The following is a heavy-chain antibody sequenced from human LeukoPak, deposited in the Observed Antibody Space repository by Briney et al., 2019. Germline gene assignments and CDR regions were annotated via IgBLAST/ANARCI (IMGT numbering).Heavy chain of an antibody. D-gene: IGHD2-2*01. V-gene: IGHV4-4*02. CDR3: ARVVVPVDAFDI. J-gene: IGHJ3*02. Sequence: PSETLSLTCAVSGGSISSSNWWSWVRQPPGKGLGWIGEIYHSGSTNYNPSLKSRVTISVDKSKNQFSLKLSSVTAADTAVYYCARVVVPVDAFDIWGQGTMVTVSS. CDR2: IYHSGST. CDR1: GGSISSSNW.